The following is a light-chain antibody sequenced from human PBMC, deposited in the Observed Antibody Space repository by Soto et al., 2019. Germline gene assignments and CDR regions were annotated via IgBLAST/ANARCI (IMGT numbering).Light chain of an antibody. CDR1: SSDVGGYNY. CDR3: SSYAGSNNFNV. CDR2: EVS. J-gene: IGLJ1*01. V-gene: IGLV2-8*01. Sequence: QSVLTQPPSASGSPGPSVTISCTGTSSDVGGYNYVSWYQQHPGKAPKLMIYEVSKRPSGVPDRFSGSKSGNTASLTVSGLQAEDEADYYCSSYAGSNNFNVFGTGTKVTVL.